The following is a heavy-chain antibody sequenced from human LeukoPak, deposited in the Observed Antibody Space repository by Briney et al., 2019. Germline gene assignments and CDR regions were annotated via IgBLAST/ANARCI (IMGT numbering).Heavy chain of an antibody. J-gene: IGHJ4*02. CDR2: IYTSGGT. CDR3: ARDPGAATGGPYYFDY. V-gene: IGHV4-61*02. D-gene: IGHD2-15*01. Sequence: SQTLSLTCTVSGGSISSGSYYWSWIRQPAGKGLEWIGRIYTSGGTNYNPSLKSRVTISVDTSKNQFSLKLSSVTAADTAVYYCARDPGAATGGPYYFDYWGQGTLVTVSS. CDR1: GGSISSGSYY.